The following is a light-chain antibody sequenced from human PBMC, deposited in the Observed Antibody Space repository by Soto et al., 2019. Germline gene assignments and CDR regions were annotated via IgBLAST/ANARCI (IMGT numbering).Light chain of an antibody. CDR1: QSVSSSY. CDR2: GAS. J-gene: IGKJ1*01. CDR3: QQYGSSTWT. V-gene: IGKV3-20*01. Sequence: EIVLTQSPGTLSLSPGERATLSCRASQSVSSSYLARYQQKPGQAPRFLIYGASSRATGIPDRFSGSGSGTDFTLTISRLETEDFAVYYCQQYGSSTWTFGQGTKVDIK.